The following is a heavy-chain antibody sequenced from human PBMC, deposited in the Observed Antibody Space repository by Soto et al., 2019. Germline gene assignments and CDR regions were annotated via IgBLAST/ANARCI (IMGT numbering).Heavy chain of an antibody. CDR3: ARGYYDFWSGTYYYYGMDV. J-gene: IGHJ6*02. CDR2: IIPIFGTA. V-gene: IGHV1-69*01. D-gene: IGHD3-3*01. CDR1: GGTFSSYA. Sequence: QEQLVQSGAEVKKPGSSVKVSCKASGGTFSSYAISWVRQAPGQGLEWMGGIIPIFGTANYAQKFQGRVTITADESTSTAYMELSSLRSEDTAVYYCARGYYDFWSGTYYYYGMDVWGQGTTVTVSS.